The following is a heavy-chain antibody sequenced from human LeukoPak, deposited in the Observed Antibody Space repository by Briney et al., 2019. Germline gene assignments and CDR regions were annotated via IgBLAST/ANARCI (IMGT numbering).Heavy chain of an antibody. V-gene: IGHV3-21*01. J-gene: IGHJ4*02. D-gene: IGHD6-19*01. Sequence: PGGSLRLSCAASEFTFSSYSMNWVRQAPGKGLEWVSSLSSSSSYIYYADSVKGRFTISRDNAKNSLYLQMNSLRAEDTAVYYCAREGIAVAGGFDYGGQGTLVTVSS. CDR1: EFTFSSYS. CDR2: LSSSSSYI. CDR3: AREGIAVAGGFDY.